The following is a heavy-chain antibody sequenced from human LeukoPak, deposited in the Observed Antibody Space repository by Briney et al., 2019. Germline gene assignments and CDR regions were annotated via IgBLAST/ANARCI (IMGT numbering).Heavy chain of an antibody. D-gene: IGHD1-7*01. Sequence: ASVKVSRKASGYTFTSYYMHWVRQAPGQGLEWMGIINPSGGSTSYAQKFQGRVTMTRDTSTSTVYMELSSLRSEDTAVYYCASRGNWNFPEYWGQGTLVTVSS. CDR1: GYTFTSYY. CDR3: ASRGNWNFPEY. J-gene: IGHJ4*02. V-gene: IGHV1-46*01. CDR2: INPSGGST.